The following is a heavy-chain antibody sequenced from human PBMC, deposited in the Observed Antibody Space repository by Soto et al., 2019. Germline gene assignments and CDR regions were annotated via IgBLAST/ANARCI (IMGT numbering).Heavy chain of an antibody. V-gene: IGHV3-30*18. CDR1: GFPFSVYG. J-gene: IGHJ4*02. CDR2: ISRYGSQT. D-gene: IGHD6-13*01. Sequence: PWGSLRLSCAVSGFPFSVYGMHWVRQRPGQGLEWVAFISRYGSQTQYGDSVRGRFTISRDNSENTLYLQMRSLRAADTAVYYCAKEPPAIAAGGIDCWGQGTMVIVSS. CDR3: AKEPPAIAAGGIDC.